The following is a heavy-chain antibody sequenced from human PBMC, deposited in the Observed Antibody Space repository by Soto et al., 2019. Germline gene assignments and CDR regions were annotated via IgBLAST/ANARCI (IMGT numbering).Heavy chain of an antibody. V-gene: IGHV1-69*02. CDR3: TLGSWSAETFDI. D-gene: IGHD6-13*01. CDR2: ILPMLDIT. J-gene: IGHJ3*02. Sequence: QVQLVQSGAEVKKPGSSVKVSCKASGGTFSTYTIIWVRQAPGQGLEWMGRILPMLDITNSAQRFQGRVTITADKSTSTAYLELSSLRPEDTAVYYCTLGSWSAETFDIWGRGTMVTVSS. CDR1: GGTFSTYT.